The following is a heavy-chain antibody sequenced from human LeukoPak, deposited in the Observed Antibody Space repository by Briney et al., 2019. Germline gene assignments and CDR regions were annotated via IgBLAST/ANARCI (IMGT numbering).Heavy chain of an antibody. Sequence: SETLSLTCTVSGGSISSYYWSWIRQPPGTGLEWIGYIYYSGSTNYNPSLKSRVTISSDTSKTHFSLKLSSVTAADTAVYYCARGRISWGVPAAMVWFDPWGQGSLVTVSS. CDR3: ARGRISWGVPAAMVWFDP. V-gene: IGHV4-59*08. D-gene: IGHD2-2*01. CDR2: IYYSGST. J-gene: IGHJ5*02. CDR1: GGSISSYY.